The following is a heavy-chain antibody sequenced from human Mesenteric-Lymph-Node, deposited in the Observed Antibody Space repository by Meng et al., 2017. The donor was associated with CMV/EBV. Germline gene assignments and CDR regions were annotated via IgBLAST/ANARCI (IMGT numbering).Heavy chain of an antibody. Sequence: GYCWSWIRQPPGKGLGWIGEINHSGSPNYNPSLRSRVTISVDTSKNQFSLKLSSVTAADTAVYYCARGLGLGLTMVRGVITKTPFDYWGQGTLVTVSS. J-gene: IGHJ4*02. CDR2: INHSGSP. CDR3: ARGLGLGLTMVRGVITKTPFDY. D-gene: IGHD3-10*01. V-gene: IGHV4-34*01. CDR1: GYC.